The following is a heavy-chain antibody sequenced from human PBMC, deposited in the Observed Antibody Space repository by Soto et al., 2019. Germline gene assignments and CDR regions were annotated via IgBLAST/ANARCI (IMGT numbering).Heavy chain of an antibody. CDR3: ARDYRYAFDY. D-gene: IGHD5-18*01. CDR1: GGSFSGYY. J-gene: IGHJ4*02. Sequence: SETLSLTCAVYGGSFSGYYWSWIRQPPGKGLEWIGEINHSGSTNYNPSLKSRVTISVDTSKNQFSLKLSSVTAADTAVYYCARDYRYAFDYWGQGTLVTVSS. CDR2: INHSGST. V-gene: IGHV4-34*01.